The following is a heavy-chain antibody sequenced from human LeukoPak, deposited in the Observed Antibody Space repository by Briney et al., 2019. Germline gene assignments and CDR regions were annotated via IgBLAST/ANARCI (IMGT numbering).Heavy chain of an antibody. CDR1: GFTFSSYG. V-gene: IGHV3-49*04. CDR3: TRPSSGSYYNGPDY. Sequence: QAGGSQRLSCAASGFTFSSYGMHWVRQAPGKGLEWVGFIRSKAYGGTTEYAASVKGRFTISRDDSKSIAYLQMNSLKTEDTAVYYCTRPSSGSYYNGPDYWGQGTLVTVSS. CDR2: IRSKAYGGTT. D-gene: IGHD3-10*01. J-gene: IGHJ4*02.